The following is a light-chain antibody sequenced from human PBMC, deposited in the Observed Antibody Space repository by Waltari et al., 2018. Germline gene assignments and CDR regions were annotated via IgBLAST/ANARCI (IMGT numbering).Light chain of an antibody. Sequence: QSALTQPASVSGSPGQSITISCTGTSSDGGAYNYVSWYQQHPGKAPKLMIYDVSNRPSGISYRFSGSKSGNMASLTISGLQAEDEADYYCSSYTSSSTRVFGGGTKLTVL. V-gene: IGLV2-14*03. CDR2: DVS. J-gene: IGLJ3*02. CDR3: SSYTSSSTRV. CDR1: SSDGGAYNY.